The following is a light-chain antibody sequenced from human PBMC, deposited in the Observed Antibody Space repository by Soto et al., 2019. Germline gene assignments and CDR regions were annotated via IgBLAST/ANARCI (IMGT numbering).Light chain of an antibody. CDR1: QSLVYSDGYTY. Sequence: DVVMTQSPLSLPVTLGQPASISCRSSQSLVYSDGYTYLNWFQQRPGQSPRRLIYKVSNRDSGVPDRFSGSGSGTEFTLTISSLQPDDFATYYCQQYNSYSFGQGTKVEIK. CDR2: KVS. J-gene: IGKJ1*01. CDR3: QQYNSYS. V-gene: IGKV2-30*01.